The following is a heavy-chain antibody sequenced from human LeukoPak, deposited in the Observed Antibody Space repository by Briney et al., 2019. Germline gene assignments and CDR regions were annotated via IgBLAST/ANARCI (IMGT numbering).Heavy chain of an antibody. D-gene: IGHD4-17*01. CDR1: GGSISSYY. CDR3: ARDAYGDFDY. Sequence: SETLSLTCTVSGGSISSYYWSWIWQPPGKGLEWIGYVYYSGSTNYNPSLKSRVTISVDTSKNQFSLKLSSVTAADTAVYYCARDAYGDFDYWGQGIMVTVSS. CDR2: VYYSGST. V-gene: IGHV4-59*01. J-gene: IGHJ4*02.